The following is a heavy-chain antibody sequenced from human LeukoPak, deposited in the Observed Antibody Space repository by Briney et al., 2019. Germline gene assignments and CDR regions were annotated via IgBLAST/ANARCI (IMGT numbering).Heavy chain of an antibody. V-gene: IGHV5-51*01. J-gene: IGHJ5*02. CDR3: ARGIVPATNQVINWFDP. CDR1: GYSFTSYW. D-gene: IGHD2-2*01. Sequence: PGESLKISCETSGYSFTSYWIGWVRQMPGKGLVCMGIIYPGDSDTRYSPSFQGQVTISADKSTSTAYLQWSSLKASDTAIYYSARGIVPATNQVINWFDPWGQGTLVTVSS. CDR2: IYPGDSDT.